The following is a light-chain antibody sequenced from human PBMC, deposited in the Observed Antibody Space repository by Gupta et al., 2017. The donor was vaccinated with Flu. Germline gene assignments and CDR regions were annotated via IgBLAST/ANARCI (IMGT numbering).Light chain of an antibody. J-gene: IGKJ4*01. Sequence: LGERATINCKSSQSGWYSYNNKNYLAWYQQKPGQPPKLLIYWASTREAGVPDRFSGSGSGTDFTLTISSRQAEDVAVYYCQQYDSTVFLSFGGGTKVEIK. V-gene: IGKV4-1*01. CDR3: QQYDSTVFLS. CDR1: QSGWYSYNNKNY. CDR2: WAS.